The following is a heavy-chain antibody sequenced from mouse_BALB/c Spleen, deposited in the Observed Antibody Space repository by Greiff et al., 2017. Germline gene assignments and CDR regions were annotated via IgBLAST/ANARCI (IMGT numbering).Heavy chain of an antibody. CDR1: GYTFTNYW. J-gene: IGHJ4*01. Sequence: QVQLQQSGAELVRPGPSVTISCTASGYTFTNYWLGWVKQRPGHGLEWIGDIYPGGGYTNYNEKFKGKATLTADTSSSTAYMQLSSLTSEDSAVYFCASSGTTARATYYAMDYWGQGTSVTVSS. CDR2: IYPGGGYT. CDR3: ASSGTTARATYYAMDY. V-gene: IGHV1-63*02. D-gene: IGHD3-2*01.